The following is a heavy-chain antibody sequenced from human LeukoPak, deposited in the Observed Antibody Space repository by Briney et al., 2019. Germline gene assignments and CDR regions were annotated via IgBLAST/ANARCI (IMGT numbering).Heavy chain of an antibody. CDR3: AARPTSAAVAPSDF. Sequence: GGSLRLSCAASGFTFSSYGMHWVRQAPGKGLEWVSVIYSGGSTYYADSVKGRFTISRDNSKSMLYLEMNSLRAEDTATYYCAARPTSAAVAPSDFWGQGTLVTVSS. CDR2: IYSGGST. J-gene: IGHJ4*02. CDR1: GFTFSSYG. V-gene: IGHV3-23*03. D-gene: IGHD6-19*01.